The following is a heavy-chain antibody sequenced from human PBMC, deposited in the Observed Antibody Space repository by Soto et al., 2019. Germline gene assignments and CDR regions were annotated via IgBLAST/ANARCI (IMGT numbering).Heavy chain of an antibody. CDR1: GYTFTSYG. Sequence: QVHLVQSGAEVKKPGASVQVSCKASGYTFTSYGITWVRQAPGQGLEWMGWISAHNGNTDYAQKLQGRVIVTRDTSTSTAYMELRSLRSDDTAVYYCARGRDVDYWGQGALVTVSS. V-gene: IGHV1-18*01. CDR3: ARGRDVDY. J-gene: IGHJ4*02. CDR2: ISAHNGNT.